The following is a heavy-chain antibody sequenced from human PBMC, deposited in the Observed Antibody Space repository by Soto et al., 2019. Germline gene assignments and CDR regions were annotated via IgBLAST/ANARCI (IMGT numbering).Heavy chain of an antibody. V-gene: IGHV4-59*01. J-gene: IGHJ5*02. Sequence: XATLSLTFNVSGGCIYTYDWNWIRQSPGKGLEWIGYIYYSVSTNYNPSLKSRVTISVDTSKNQFSLKLSSVTAADTAVYYCARGTIRFDPCGQRTLVTVSS. CDR2: IYYSVST. CDR3: ARGTIRFDP. CDR1: GGCIYTYD.